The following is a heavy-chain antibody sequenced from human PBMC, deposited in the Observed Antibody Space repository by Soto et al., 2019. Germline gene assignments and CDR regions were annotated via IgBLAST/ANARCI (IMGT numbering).Heavy chain of an antibody. CDR2: INTYNGNT. CDR1: GYTFTRYG. D-gene: IGHD3-16*01. V-gene: IGHV1-18*01. CDR3: AMVDVYVTPSPQDV. J-gene: IGHJ6*02. Sequence: QVQLVQSGAEVKNPGASVKVSCKASGYTFTRYGIGWARQAPGQGLEWMGWINTYNGNTNYAQNVQGRVTLTTDTSTSTAYMEVRSLRSNATAIYYCAMVDVYVTPSPQDVWGQGTTVIVSS.